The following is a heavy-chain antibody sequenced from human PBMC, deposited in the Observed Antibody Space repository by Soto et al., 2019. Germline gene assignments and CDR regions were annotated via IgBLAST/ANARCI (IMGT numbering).Heavy chain of an antibody. CDR3: ATEPASSTIFGVVIMSV. V-gene: IGHV1-24*01. Sequence: ASVKVSCKVSGYTLTELSMHWVRQAPGKGLEWMGGFDPEDGETIYAQKFQGRVTMTEDTSTDTAYMELSSLRSEDTAVYYCATEPASSTIFGVVIMSVWGQGTLVTVSS. J-gene: IGHJ4*02. D-gene: IGHD3-3*01. CDR2: FDPEDGET. CDR1: GYTLTELS.